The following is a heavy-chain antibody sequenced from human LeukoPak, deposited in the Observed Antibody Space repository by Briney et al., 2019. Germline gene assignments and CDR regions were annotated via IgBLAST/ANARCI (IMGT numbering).Heavy chain of an antibody. Sequence: GGSLRLSCAASGFTVSTNYMTWVRQAPGKGLECVSVIYNDGTTYYSDSVKGRFTISRDSFRNTLCLQMRTLRAEGTALYYCAIRIEVTGTDHWYFDYWGQGTRVTVSS. V-gene: IGHV3-66*04. CDR2: IYNDGTT. CDR1: GFTVSTNY. J-gene: IGHJ4*02. D-gene: IGHD6-19*01. CDR3: AIRIEVTGTDHWYFDY.